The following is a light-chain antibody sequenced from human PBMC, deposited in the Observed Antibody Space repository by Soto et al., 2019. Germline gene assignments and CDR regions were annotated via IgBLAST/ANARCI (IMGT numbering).Light chain of an antibody. Sequence: IVLTQSPATLSLSQGERATLSCRASPSVTNYLAWYQQKPGQAPRLLSYGASSRATGIPDRFRGSGSGTDFTLTIISLQPEDFETYYCQQSHSFPPTFGGGTKVDIK. V-gene: IGKV3-11*01. CDR2: GAS. J-gene: IGKJ4*01. CDR1: PSVTNY. CDR3: QQSHSFPPT.